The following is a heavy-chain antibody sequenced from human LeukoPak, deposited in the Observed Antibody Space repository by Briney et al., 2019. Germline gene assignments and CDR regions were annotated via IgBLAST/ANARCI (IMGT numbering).Heavy chain of an antibody. CDR3: ARGRERVRGVISAFDI. V-gene: IGHV1-69*13. J-gene: IGHJ3*02. D-gene: IGHD3-10*01. CDR2: IIPIFGTA. CDR1: GGTFSSYA. Sequence: ASVKVSCKASGGTFSSYAISWVRQAPGQGLEWMGGIIPIFGTANYAQKFQGRVTITADESTSTAYMELRSLRSDDTAVYYCARGRERVRGVISAFDIWGQGTMVTVSS.